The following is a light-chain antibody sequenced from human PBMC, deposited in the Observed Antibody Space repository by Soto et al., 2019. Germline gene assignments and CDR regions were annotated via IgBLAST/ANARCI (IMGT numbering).Light chain of an antibody. CDR1: QSISTW. J-gene: IGKJ2*01. V-gene: IGKV1-5*01. Sequence: DIQMTQSPSTLSASVGDRVTITCRASQSISTWMAWYQQKPGKAPKLLIYDASSLEGGVPSRFRGSGSGTEFTLTIRSLQPDDFAPYYCQQYNIYSPYTFGQGTNLEIK. CDR3: QQYNIYSPYT. CDR2: DAS.